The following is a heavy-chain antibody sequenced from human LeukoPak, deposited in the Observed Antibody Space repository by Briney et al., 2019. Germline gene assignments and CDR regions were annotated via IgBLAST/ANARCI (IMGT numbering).Heavy chain of an antibody. J-gene: IGHJ6*02. CDR2: MNPNSGNT. CDR1: GYTFTGYY. Sequence: ASVKVSCKASGYTFTGYYMHWVRQAPGQGLEWLGWMNPNSGNTDYAQKFQGRVTMTRDTSINTAYMEVSSLRSEDTAVHYCARGHAYYDILTGYSIYGMDAWGQGTTVTVSS. V-gene: IGHV1-8*02. CDR3: ARGHAYYDILTGYSIYGMDA. D-gene: IGHD3-9*01.